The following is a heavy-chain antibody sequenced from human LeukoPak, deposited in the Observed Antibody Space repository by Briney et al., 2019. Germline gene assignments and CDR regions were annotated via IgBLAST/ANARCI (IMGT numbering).Heavy chain of an antibody. Sequence: GASVKVSCKASGGTFSSYAISWVRQAPGQGLEWMGRIIPIFGTANYAQKFQGRVTITTDESTSTAYMELSSLRSEDTAVYYCARGGRERLCGGDCYAPHFVYWGQGTLVTVSS. V-gene: IGHV1-69*05. CDR1: GGTFSSYA. J-gene: IGHJ4*02. D-gene: IGHD2-21*02. CDR2: IIPIFGTA. CDR3: ARGGRERLCGGDCYAPHFVY.